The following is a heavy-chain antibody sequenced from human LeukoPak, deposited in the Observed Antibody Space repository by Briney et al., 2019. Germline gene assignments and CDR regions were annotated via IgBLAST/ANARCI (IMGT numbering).Heavy chain of an antibody. D-gene: IGHD2-15*01. V-gene: IGHV4-39*07. CDR1: GGSISSSTYY. J-gene: IGHJ3*02. CDR2: IYYSGST. CDR3: ARRACSGGSCYSQREAFDI. Sequence: SETLSLTCTVSGGSISSSTYYWDWIRQPPGKGLEWIGSIYYSGSTYYNPSLKSRVTISVDTSKNQFSLRLSSVTAADTAVYSCARRACSGGSCYSQREAFDIGGQGTWSTFSS.